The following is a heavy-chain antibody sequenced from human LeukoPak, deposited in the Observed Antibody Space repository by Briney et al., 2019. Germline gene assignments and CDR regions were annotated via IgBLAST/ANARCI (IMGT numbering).Heavy chain of an antibody. Sequence: PGGSLRLSCAASGFTFSSYWMSWVRQAPGKGLEWVANIKQDGSEKYYVDSVKGRFTISRDNAKNSLYLQMNSLRAEDTAVYYCARDQTYYDFWSGYRYYFDYWGQGTPVTVSS. V-gene: IGHV3-7*01. CDR2: IKQDGSEK. CDR3: ARDQTYYDFWSGYRYYFDY. CDR1: GFTFSSYW. D-gene: IGHD3-3*01. J-gene: IGHJ4*02.